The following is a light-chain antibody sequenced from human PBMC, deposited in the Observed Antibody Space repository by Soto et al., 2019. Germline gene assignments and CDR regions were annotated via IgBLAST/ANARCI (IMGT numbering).Light chain of an antibody. CDR1: QGISNY. CDR2: AAS. Sequence: DIPMTQSPSSLSASVGDRVTITCRASQGISNYLAWYQQKPGEVPKLLIYAASTLQSGVPSRFSGSGSGTDFTLTISSLQPEEVATYYCQKYDNAPRAFGQGTRVDIK. J-gene: IGKJ1*01. V-gene: IGKV1-27*01. CDR3: QKYDNAPRA.